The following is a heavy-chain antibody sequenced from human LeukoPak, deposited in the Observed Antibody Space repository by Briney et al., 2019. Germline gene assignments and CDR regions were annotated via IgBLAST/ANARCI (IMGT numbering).Heavy chain of an antibody. V-gene: IGHV3-7*01. CDR2: IKQDGSEK. Sequence: GGSLRLSCAASGFTFSNYWMSWVRQAPGKGLEWVANIKQDGSEKYYVDSVKGRFTISRDNAKNLLYLQMNSLRAEDTAVYYCARFGDFWSGYYGDYWGQGTLVTVSS. J-gene: IGHJ4*02. CDR1: GFTFSNYW. D-gene: IGHD3-3*01. CDR3: ARFGDFWSGYYGDY.